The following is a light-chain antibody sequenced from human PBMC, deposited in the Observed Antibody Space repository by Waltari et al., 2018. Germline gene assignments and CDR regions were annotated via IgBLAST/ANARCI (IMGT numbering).Light chain of an antibody. CDR3: QQYYSTPPT. CDR2: WAS. V-gene: IGKV4-1*01. J-gene: IGKJ1*01. Sequence: DIVMTQSPDSLAVSLGARATINCKSSQSVLYSSNNKNYLAWYQQKPGQSPKLLIYWASTRESGVPDRFSGSGSGTDFTLTISSLQAEDVAVYYCQQYYSTPPTFGQGTKVEIK. CDR1: QSVLYSSNNKNY.